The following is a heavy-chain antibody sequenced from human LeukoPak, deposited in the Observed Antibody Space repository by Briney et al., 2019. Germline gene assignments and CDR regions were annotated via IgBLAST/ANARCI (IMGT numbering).Heavy chain of an antibody. V-gene: IGHV3-9*01. CDR1: GFTFDDYA. J-gene: IGHJ4*02. CDR3: AKGRAYYYDSSGYYYKWYYFDY. Sequence: QAGGSLRLSCAASGFTFDDYAMHWVRQAPGKGLEWVSGISWNSGSIGYADSVKGRFTISRDNAKNSLYLQMNSLRAEDTALYYCAKGRAYYYDSSGYYYKWYYFDYWGQGTLVTVPS. D-gene: IGHD3-22*01. CDR2: ISWNSGSI.